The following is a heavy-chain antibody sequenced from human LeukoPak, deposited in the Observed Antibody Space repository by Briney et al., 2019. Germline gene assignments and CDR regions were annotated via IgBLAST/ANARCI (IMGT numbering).Heavy chain of an antibody. CDR2: IRFDGSNK. CDR1: GFTFSSYG. CDR3: AKESLMDIVVVPAARSPFDY. Sequence: PGGFLRLXRAASGFTFSSYGMQSVSQAPGRGLEWVAFIRFDGSNKYYADSVKGRFTISRDNSKNTLYLQMNSLRAEDTAVYYCAKESLMDIVVVPAARSPFDYWGQGTLVTVSS. J-gene: IGHJ4*02. D-gene: IGHD2-2*03. V-gene: IGHV3-30*02.